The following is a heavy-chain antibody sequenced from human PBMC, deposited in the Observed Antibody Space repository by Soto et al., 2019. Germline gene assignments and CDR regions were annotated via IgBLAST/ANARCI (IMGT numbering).Heavy chain of an antibody. D-gene: IGHD6-13*01. CDR2: IRGDGGDT. V-gene: IGHV3-74*01. CDR3: AVLLVISAFDEFDM. CDR1: GFTFSGSW. J-gene: IGHJ3*02. Sequence: GGSLRLSCAASGFTFSGSWMHWVRQSPGKGLEWVARIRGDGGDTNYADSVRGRFIISRDNARNTLYLQMNSLRDEDTAVYYCAVLLVISAFDEFDMWG.